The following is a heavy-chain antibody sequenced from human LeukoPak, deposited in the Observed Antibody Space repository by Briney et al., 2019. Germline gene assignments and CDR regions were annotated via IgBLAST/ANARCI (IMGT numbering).Heavy chain of an antibody. CDR2: IYTSGST. CDR3: ARQVEMASFDY. CDR1: GGSISSYY. V-gene: IGHV4-4*09. D-gene: IGHD5-24*01. J-gene: IGHJ4*02. Sequence: SETLALTRTVSGGSISSYYWSWLRQPPGKALEWIGYIYTSGSTNYNPSLKSRVTISVDTSKNQFSLKLSSVTAADTAVYYCARQVEMASFDYWGQGTLVTVSS.